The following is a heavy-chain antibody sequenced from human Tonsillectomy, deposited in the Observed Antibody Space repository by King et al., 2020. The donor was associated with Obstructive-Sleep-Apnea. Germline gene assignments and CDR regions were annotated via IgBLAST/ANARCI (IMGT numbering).Heavy chain of an antibody. D-gene: IGHD3-22*01. J-gene: IGHJ4*02. CDR1: GVSLSVSY. V-gene: IGHV4-34*01. CDR3: ARGNCDGSGYPRRGPARRFDF. Sequence: VQLQQWGAGLLKPSETLSLTCIVNGVSLSVSYWTWFRQPPGKGLEWIGEIDHSGSTNYNPSLESRLTMSLDTSKEDFSLMFSSVTAPDTAIFYCARGNCDGSGYPRRGPARRFDFWGQGMVVTVSS. CDR2: IDHSGST.